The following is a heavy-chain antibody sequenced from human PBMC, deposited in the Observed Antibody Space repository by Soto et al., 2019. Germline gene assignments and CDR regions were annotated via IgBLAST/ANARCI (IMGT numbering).Heavy chain of an antibody. D-gene: IGHD3-22*01. J-gene: IGHJ4*02. CDR3: AMLESGGSSGYYSRY. Sequence: PGESLKISCKGSGYSFTSYWISWVRQVPGKGLEWMGRIDPSDSYTNYSPSFQGHVTISADKSISTAYLQWSSLKASDTAMYYFAMLESGGSSGYYSRYWGQGTLVTVSS. CDR1: GYSFTSYW. V-gene: IGHV5-10-1*01. CDR2: IDPSDSYT.